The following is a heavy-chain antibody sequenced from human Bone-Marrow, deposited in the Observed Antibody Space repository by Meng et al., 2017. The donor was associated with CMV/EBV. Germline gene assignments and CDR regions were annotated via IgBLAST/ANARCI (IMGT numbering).Heavy chain of an antibody. V-gene: IGHV3-30*02. CDR3: AKGYDSGNYYFDY. Sequence: GESLKISCAASGFTFSSYGMHWVRQAPGKGLEWVAFIWYDGNYKHYADSVKGRFTISRDNSKNTLYLQMNSLGAEDTTVYYCAKGYDSGNYYFDYWGQGTLVTVSS. D-gene: IGHD1-26*01. J-gene: IGHJ4*02. CDR2: IWYDGNYK. CDR1: GFTFSSYG.